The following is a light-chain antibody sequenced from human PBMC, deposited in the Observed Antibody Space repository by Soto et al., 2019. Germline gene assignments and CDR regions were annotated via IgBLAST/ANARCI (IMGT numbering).Light chain of an antibody. CDR1: PSVNPK. CDR2: VAA. J-gene: IGKJ2*01. Sequence: IVLPQSPAPLSVSPGARATLSCRASPSVNPKLGWYPQKPGQAPRLLLYVAAYRATGIPARFSGSGSGTEYTLTISNLQAEDFAVYYGPQFNNWPHTFGQGTRLEIK. CDR3: PQFNNWPHT. V-gene: IGKV3-15*01.